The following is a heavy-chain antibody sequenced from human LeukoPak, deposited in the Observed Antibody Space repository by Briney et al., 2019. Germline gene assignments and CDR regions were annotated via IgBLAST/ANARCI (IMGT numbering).Heavy chain of an antibody. CDR2: IYYSGST. D-gene: IGHD2-8*01. V-gene: IGHV4-59*08. J-gene: IGHJ4*02. CDR3: ARFTNDTTS. CDR1: GGSISSYY. Sequence: SETLSLTCTVSGGSISSYYWSWIRQPPGKGLEWIGYIYYSGSTNYNPSLKSRVTISVDTSKNQFSLKLSSVAAADTAVYYCARFTNDTTSWGQGTLVTVSS.